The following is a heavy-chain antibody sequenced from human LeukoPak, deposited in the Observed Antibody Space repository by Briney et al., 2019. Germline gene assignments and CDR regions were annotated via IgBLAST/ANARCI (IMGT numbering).Heavy chain of an antibody. V-gene: IGHV3-66*04. CDR2: IYRTGTT. Sequence: GGSLRLSCAASVFTISRNDMTSSPQAPGKGLEWVSIIYRTGTTYYADSVKGRFTISRDSSKNTLYLQMNNLRADDTAVYYCASQKDSVYDYWGQGTLVTVSS. J-gene: IGHJ4*02. CDR3: ASQKDSVYDY. D-gene: IGHD5/OR15-5a*01. CDR1: VFTISRND.